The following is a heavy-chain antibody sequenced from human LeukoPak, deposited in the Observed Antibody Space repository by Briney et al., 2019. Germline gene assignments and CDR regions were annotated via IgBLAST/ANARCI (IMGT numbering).Heavy chain of an antibody. Sequence: SETLSLTCTVSGGSMTGYYWRWIRQPPGKGLEWFGNIYSGGSTKYNPSLKSRVTISVDTSKNQFSLKLSSVTAADTAVYYCARLFSYYDSSGYYASNTYYYYGMDVWGQGTTVTVSS. J-gene: IGHJ6*02. V-gene: IGHV4-4*08. CDR3: ARLFSYYDSSGYYASNTYYYYGMDV. CDR2: IYSGGST. D-gene: IGHD3-22*01. CDR1: GGSMTGYY.